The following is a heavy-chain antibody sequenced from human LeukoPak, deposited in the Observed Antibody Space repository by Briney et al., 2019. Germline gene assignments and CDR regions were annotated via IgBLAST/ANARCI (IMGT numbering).Heavy chain of an antibody. CDR1: GYTFTGYY. V-gene: IGHV1-2*02. Sequence: ASVKVPCKASGYTFTGYYMHWVRQAPGQGLEWMGWINPNSGGTNYAQKFQGRVTMTRDTSVSTAYMELSRLRSDDTAVYYCAGGSLVTTKYYYYYMDVWGKGTTVTVSS. CDR3: AGGSLVTTKYYYYYMDV. CDR2: INPNSGGT. D-gene: IGHD4-17*01. J-gene: IGHJ6*03.